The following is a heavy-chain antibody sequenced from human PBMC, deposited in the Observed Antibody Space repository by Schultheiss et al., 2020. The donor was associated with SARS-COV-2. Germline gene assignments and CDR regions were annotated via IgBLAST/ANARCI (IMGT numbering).Heavy chain of an antibody. CDR3: ARVRGGATFEAFYGMDV. CDR2: INHSGSA. CDR1: GGSFSGYY. J-gene: IGHJ6*02. D-gene: IGHD3-3*01. V-gene: IGHV4-34*01. Sequence: SETLSLTCAVYGGSFSGYYWSWIRQPPGKGLEWIGEINHSGSANHNPSLKSRVTISVDTSKNQFSLKLNSATAADTAVYYCARVRGGATFEAFYGMDVWGQGTTVTV.